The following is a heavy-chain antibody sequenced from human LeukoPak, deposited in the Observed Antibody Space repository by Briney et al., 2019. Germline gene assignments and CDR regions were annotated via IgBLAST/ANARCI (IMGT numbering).Heavy chain of an antibody. CDR3: ARSKGFSYANYFDY. V-gene: IGHV5-51*01. D-gene: IGHD5-18*01. J-gene: IGHJ4*02. CDR2: IYPGDSDT. CDR1: GYTFITYW. Sequence: GESLKISCMGSGYTFITYWIGWVRQMPGKGLEWMGVIYPGDSDTRYSPSFQGQVTISADKSISTAYLQWSSLKASDTAMYYCARSKGFSYANYFDYWGQGTLVNVSS.